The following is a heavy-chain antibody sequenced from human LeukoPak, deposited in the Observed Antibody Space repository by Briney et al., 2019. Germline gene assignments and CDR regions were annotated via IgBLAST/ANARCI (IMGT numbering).Heavy chain of an antibody. J-gene: IGHJ3*02. CDR1: GFSINTYS. V-gene: IGHV3-53*04. Sequence: GGSLRLSCAASGFSINTYSLNWVRQAPGKGLEWVSVIYSGGSTYYADSVKGRFTISRHNSKNTLYLQMNSLRAEDTAVYCCASSYCGGDCYNGHAFDIWGQGTMVTVSS. D-gene: IGHD2-21*02. CDR3: ASSYCGGDCYNGHAFDI. CDR2: IYSGGST.